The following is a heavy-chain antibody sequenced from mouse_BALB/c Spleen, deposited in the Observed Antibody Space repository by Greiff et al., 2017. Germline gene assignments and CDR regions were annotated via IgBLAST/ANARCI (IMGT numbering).Heavy chain of an antibody. V-gene: IGHV5-6-5*01. CDR3: AREVRRENFDY. CDR2: ISSGGST. CDR1: GFTFSSYA. J-gene: IGHJ2*01. Sequence: EVKLVESGGGLVKPGGSLKLSCAASGFTFSSYAMSWVRQTPEKRLEWVASISSGGSTYYPDSVKGRFTISRDNARNILYLQMSSLRSEDTAMYYCAREVRRENFDYWGQGTTLTVSS. D-gene: IGHD2-14*01.